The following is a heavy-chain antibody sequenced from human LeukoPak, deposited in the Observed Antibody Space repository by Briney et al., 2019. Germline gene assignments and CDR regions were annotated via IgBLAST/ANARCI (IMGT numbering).Heavy chain of an antibody. Sequence: SETLSLTCTVSGYSISSGYYWGWIRQPPGKGLEWIGSIYHSGSTYYNPSLKSRVTISVDTSKNQFSLKLSSVTAADTAVYYCARDVGRDNWNHWFDPWGQGTLVTVSS. J-gene: IGHJ5*02. CDR1: GYSISSGYY. CDR2: IYHSGST. V-gene: IGHV4-38-2*02. CDR3: ARDVGRDNWNHWFDP. D-gene: IGHD1-20*01.